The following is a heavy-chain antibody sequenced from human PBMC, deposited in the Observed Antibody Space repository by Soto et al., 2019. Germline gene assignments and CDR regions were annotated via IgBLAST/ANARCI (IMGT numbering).Heavy chain of an antibody. CDR3: ARGPMGYGSGSYYPPDY. CDR2: IYYDGST. CDR1: GASISSGTFY. V-gene: IGHV4-39*07. J-gene: IGHJ4*02. Sequence: SETLSLTCTVSGASISSGTFYWGWIRQPPGKGLESIANIYYDGSTYYNPSLKSRVTISVDTSTDQFSLKLSSVTAADTAVYYCARGPMGYGSGSYYPPDYWGQGTLVTVSS. D-gene: IGHD3-10*01.